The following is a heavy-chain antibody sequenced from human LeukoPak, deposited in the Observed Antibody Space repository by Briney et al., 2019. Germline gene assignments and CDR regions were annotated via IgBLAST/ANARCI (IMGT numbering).Heavy chain of an antibody. V-gene: IGHV4-30-4*08. CDR1: GGSISSGDYY. CDR2: IYYSGST. D-gene: IGHD3-3*01. Sequence: PSETLSLTCTVSGGSISSGDYYWSWIRQPPGKGLEWIGYIYYSGSTYYNPSLKSRVTISVDTSKNQFSLKLSSVTAADTAVYYCARRITIFGVVNDQAFDIWGQGTMVTVSS. J-gene: IGHJ3*02. CDR3: ARRITIFGVVNDQAFDI.